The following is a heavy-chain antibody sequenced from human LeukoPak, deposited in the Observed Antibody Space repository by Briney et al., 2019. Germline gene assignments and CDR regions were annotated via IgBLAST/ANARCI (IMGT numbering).Heavy chain of an antibody. CDR1: GYTFTGYY. CDR3: ATTPCSGSYYWFDP. D-gene: IGHD1-26*01. J-gene: IGHJ5*02. CDR2: INPNSGGT. V-gene: IGHV1-2*02. Sequence: GASVKVSCKASGYTFTGYYMHWVRQAPGQGLEWMGWINPNSGGTNYAQKFQGRVTMTRDTSISTAYMELSRLRSDDTAVYYCATTPCSGSYYWFDPWGQGTLVTVSS.